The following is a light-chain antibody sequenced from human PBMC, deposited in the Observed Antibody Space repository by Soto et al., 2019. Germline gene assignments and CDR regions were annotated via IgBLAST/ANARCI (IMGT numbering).Light chain of an antibody. V-gene: IGLV2-23*02. J-gene: IGLJ3*02. Sequence: QSALTQPASVSGSPGQSITISCTGTSSSLGSYNYVSWYQQHPGKAPKLMIFEVSQRPSEVSYRFSGSKSGNTASLTISGHQADDEAEYYCCSYAGRASWVFGGGTKLTVL. CDR1: SSSLGSYNY. CDR2: EVS. CDR3: CSYAGRASWV.